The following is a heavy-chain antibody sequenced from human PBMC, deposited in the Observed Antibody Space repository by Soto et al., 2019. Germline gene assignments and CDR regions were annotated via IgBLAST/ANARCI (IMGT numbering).Heavy chain of an antibody. CDR2: ISHSGTSK. Sequence: QVQLVESGGGVVQPGESLQVACAASGFTVATTGMHWVRQAPDKGLEWVAMISHSGTSKVYIDYVQGRFTISRDNARNNLYLQMSSLRPEDTAIYYCAKDWGSSGWFNWFNPWGQGVLVTVSS. CDR1: GFTVATTG. CDR3: AKDWGSSGWFNWFNP. J-gene: IGHJ5*02. V-gene: IGHV3-30*18. D-gene: IGHD6-19*01.